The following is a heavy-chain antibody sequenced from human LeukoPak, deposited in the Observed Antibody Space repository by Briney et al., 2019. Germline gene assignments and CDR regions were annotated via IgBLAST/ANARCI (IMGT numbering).Heavy chain of an antibody. V-gene: IGHV3-30*03. CDR1: GFTFSSYG. Sequence: GGSLRLSCAASGFTFSSYGMHWVRQAPGKGLEWVAVISYDGSNKYYADSVKGRFTISRDNSKNTLYLQMNSLRAEDTAVYYCARRLAYSYYYYDSSGNRYNWFDPWGQGTLVTVSS. CDR2: ISYDGSNK. D-gene: IGHD3-22*01. CDR3: ARRLAYSYYYYDSSGNRYNWFDP. J-gene: IGHJ5*02.